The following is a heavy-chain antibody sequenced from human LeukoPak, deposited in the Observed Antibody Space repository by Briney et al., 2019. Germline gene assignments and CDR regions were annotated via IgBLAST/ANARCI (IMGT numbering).Heavy chain of an antibody. CDR3: ARDGGDCSGDSCYVDY. V-gene: IGHV3-7*03. CDR1: GFTFSSYW. CDR2: IRQDGSQK. J-gene: IGHJ4*02. D-gene: IGHD2-15*01. Sequence: AGGSLRLSRAASGFTFSSYWMSWVRQAPGKGLEWVATIRQDGSQKYYVDSVKGRFTISRDNAKNSLYLQMNSLRAEDTALYYCARDGGDCSGDSCYVDYWGQGTLVTVSS.